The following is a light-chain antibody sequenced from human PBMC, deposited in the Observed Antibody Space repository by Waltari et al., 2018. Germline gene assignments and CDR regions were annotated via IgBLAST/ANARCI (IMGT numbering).Light chain of an antibody. CDR2: ANN. CDR1: TSTIGAGYD. V-gene: IGLV1-40*01. CDR3: QSYDTSLSALV. Sequence: QSVLTQPPSVSGATGQRVTISCSGSTSTIGAGYDVHWYQQLPGTAPKLLIHANNGRPSGVPDRFSGSKSGTSASLAITGLQPEDEADYYCQSYDTSLSALVFGGGTKLTVL. J-gene: IGLJ2*01.